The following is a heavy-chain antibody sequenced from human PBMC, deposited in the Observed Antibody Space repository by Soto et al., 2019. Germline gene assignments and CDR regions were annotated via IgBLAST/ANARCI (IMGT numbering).Heavy chain of an antibody. D-gene: IGHD3-9*01. CDR3: ANGGPIYYDILTGYYKFEVDNFPFDY. V-gene: IGHV1-3*01. Sequence: VASVKVSCKASGYTFTSYAMHWVRQAPGQRLEWMGWINAGNGNTKYSQKFQGGVTITRDTSASTAYMELSSLRSEDTAVYYCANGGPIYYDILTGYYKFEVDNFPFDYWGQGTLVTVSS. CDR2: INAGNGNT. J-gene: IGHJ4*02. CDR1: GYTFTSYA.